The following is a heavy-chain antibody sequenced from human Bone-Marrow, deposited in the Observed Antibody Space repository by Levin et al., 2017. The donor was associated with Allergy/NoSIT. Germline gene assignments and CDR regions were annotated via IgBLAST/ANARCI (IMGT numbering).Heavy chain of an antibody. V-gene: IGHV1-69*06. J-gene: IGHJ4*02. Sequence: KISCKASEGTFSSYAISWVRQAPGQGLEWMGGIIPIFGTANYAQKFQGRVTITADKSTSTAYMELSSLRSEDTAVYYCARAMTTVTTAFDYWGQGTLVTVSS. D-gene: IGHD4-17*01. CDR1: EGTFSSYA. CDR3: ARAMTTVTTAFDY. CDR2: IIPIFGTA.